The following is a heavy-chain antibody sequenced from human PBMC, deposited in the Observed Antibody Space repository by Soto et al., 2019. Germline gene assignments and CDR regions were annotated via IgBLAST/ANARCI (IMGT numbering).Heavy chain of an antibody. J-gene: IGHJ4*02. Sequence: QVQLVQSGAEVKKPGSSVKVSCKASGGTFSSYAISWVRQAPGQGLEWMGGIIPIFGTANYAQKFQGRVTTTPDKSTRTAYMELSSLRSADTAVYYCASSPLDCSGGSCYSGTFDYWGQGTLVTVSS. CDR1: GGTFSSYA. CDR3: ASSPLDCSGGSCYSGTFDY. V-gene: IGHV1-69*06. CDR2: IIPIFGTA. D-gene: IGHD2-15*01.